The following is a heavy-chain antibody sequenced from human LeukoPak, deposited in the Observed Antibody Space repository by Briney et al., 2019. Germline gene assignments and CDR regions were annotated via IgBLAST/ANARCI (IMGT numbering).Heavy chain of an antibody. D-gene: IGHD6-13*01. CDR3: ARVSRGQLIDAFDI. CDR1: GFTVNSNY. Sequence: PGGSLRLSCAASGFTVNSNYMTWVRQAPGNGLEGVSVIYSGGNTYYADSVKGRFTISRHNSKNTLYLQMNSLRTEDTAVYYCARVSRGQLIDAFDIWGQGTMVTVSS. CDR2: IYSGGNT. V-gene: IGHV3-53*04. J-gene: IGHJ3*02.